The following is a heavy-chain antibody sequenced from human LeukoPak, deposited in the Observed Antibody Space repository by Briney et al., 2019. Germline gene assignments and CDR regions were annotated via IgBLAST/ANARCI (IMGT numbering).Heavy chain of an antibody. J-gene: IGHJ4*02. CDR3: ARGTMTTVRFFDY. D-gene: IGHD4-17*01. Sequence: PSETLSLTCAVYGGSFSGYYWSWIRQPPGKGLEWIGEINHSGSTNYNPSLKSRVTISIDTSKNQFSLKLSSVTAADTAVYYCARGTMTTVRFFDYWGQGTLVTVSS. V-gene: IGHV4-34*01. CDR1: GGSFSGYY. CDR2: INHSGST.